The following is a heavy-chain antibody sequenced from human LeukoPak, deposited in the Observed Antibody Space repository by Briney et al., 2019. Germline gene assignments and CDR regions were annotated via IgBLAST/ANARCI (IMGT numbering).Heavy chain of an antibody. CDR1: GFTFSSYG. CDR2: IRYDGSNK. D-gene: IGHD2-8*01. V-gene: IGHV3-30*02. CDR3: AKDGIGWSAIGDNWFDP. J-gene: IGHJ5*02. Sequence: HPGGSLRLSCAASGFTFSSYGIHWVRQAPGKGLEWVAFIRYDGSNKYYADSVKGRFTISRDNSKNTLYLQMNSLRAEDTAVYYCAKDGIGWSAIGDNWFDPWGQGTLVTVSS.